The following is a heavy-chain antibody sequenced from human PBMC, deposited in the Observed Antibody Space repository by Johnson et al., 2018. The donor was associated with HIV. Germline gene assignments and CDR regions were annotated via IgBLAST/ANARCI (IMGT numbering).Heavy chain of an antibody. Sequence: EVQLVESGGGLVQPGGSLRLSCAASGFTVSSNYMSWVRQAPGKGLEWVSLIYSGSSTYHVDSVNGRFTISRDNSKNTLFLQMNSLRAEDTAVYYCARPGYYDSSGLDAFDIWGQGTMVTVSS. CDR2: IYSGSST. CDR3: ARPGYYDSSGLDAFDI. V-gene: IGHV3-66*02. D-gene: IGHD3-22*01. J-gene: IGHJ3*02. CDR1: GFTVSSNY.